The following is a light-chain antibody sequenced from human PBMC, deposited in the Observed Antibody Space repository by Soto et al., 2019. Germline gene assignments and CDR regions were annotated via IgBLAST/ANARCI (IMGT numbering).Light chain of an antibody. V-gene: IGLV2-8*01. J-gene: IGLJ3*02. CDR3: NSYAGSNNLV. CDR1: SSDVGGYNY. CDR2: EVN. Sequence: QCVLTQPPSASGSPGQSVTISCTGTSSDVGGYNYVSWYQQHPGKAPKLIIYEVNKRPSGVPDRFSGSKSGNTASLTVSGLQAEDEADYYCNSYAGSNNLVFGGGTKLTVL.